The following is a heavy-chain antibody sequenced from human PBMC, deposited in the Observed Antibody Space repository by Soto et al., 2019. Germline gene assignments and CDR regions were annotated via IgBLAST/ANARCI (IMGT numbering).Heavy chain of an antibody. CDR3: ARDLALAGNY. CDR1: GFTFSSYA. CDR2: ISSTSSYT. Sequence: PGGSLRLSCAASGFTFSSYAMNWVRQTQEKGLEWVSSISSTSSYTHYSDSVKGRFAISRDNANNSLFLQMNSLRAEDTATYYCARDLALAGNYWGQGVLVTVSS. V-gene: IGHV3-21*01. J-gene: IGHJ4*02. D-gene: IGHD6-19*01.